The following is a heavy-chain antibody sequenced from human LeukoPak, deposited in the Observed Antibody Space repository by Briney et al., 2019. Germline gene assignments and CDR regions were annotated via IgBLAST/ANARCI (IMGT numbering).Heavy chain of an antibody. CDR1: GFTFDDYG. V-gene: IGHV3-20*04. Sequence: GGSLRLSCAASGFTFDDYGMGWVRQAPGKGLEWVSGINWNGGSTDYADSVKGRFTISRDNAKNSLYLQMIGLRAEDTALYYCARDSVATTAFDIWGQGTMVTVSS. J-gene: IGHJ3*02. CDR2: INWNGGST. D-gene: IGHD5-12*01. CDR3: ARDSVATTAFDI.